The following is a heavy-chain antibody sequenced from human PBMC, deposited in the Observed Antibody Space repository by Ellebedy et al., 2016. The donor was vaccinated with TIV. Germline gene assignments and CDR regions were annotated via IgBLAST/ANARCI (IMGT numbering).Heavy chain of an antibody. V-gene: IGHV4-59*01. CDR3: ARAPGWDDCWSGSDYFDY. CDR1: GGSISSYY. D-gene: IGHD3-3*01. J-gene: IGHJ4*02. Sequence: SETLSLTXTVSGGSISSYYWSWIRQPPGKGLEWIGYIYYSGSTNYNPSLKSRVTISVDTSKNQFSLKLSSVTAADTAVYYCARAPGWDDCWSGSDYFDYWGQGTLVTVSS. CDR2: IYYSGST.